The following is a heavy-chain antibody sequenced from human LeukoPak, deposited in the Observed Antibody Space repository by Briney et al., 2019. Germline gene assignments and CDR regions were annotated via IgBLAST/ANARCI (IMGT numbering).Heavy chain of an antibody. V-gene: IGHV4-59*08. CDR1: GGSISSYY. CDR2: IYYSGST. J-gene: IGHJ4*02. CDR3: ARHPDGSGSSS. Sequence: PSETLSLTCTVSGGSISSYYWSWIRQPPGKGLEWIGYIYYSGSTNYNPSLRSRVTISVDTSKNQFSLKLSSVTAADTAVYYCARHPDGSGSSSWGQGTLVTVSS. D-gene: IGHD3-10*01.